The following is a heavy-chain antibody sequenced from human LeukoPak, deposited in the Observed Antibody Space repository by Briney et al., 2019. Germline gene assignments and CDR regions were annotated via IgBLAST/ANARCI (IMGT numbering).Heavy chain of an antibody. CDR1: GGSISSSY. Sequence: SETLSLTCTVSGGSISSSYWNWIRQPPGKGLEWIGCIYYSGSTNYNPSLKSRVTISVDTSKNQFSLKLSSVTAADTAVYYCARAVAGYTFDYWGQGTLVTVSS. J-gene: IGHJ4*02. V-gene: IGHV4-59*01. CDR3: ARAVAGYTFDY. D-gene: IGHD6-19*01. CDR2: IYYSGST.